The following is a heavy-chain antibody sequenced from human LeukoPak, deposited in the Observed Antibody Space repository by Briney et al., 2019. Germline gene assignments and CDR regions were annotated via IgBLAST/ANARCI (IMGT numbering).Heavy chain of an antibody. CDR3: ARVTGYSSGWYLDY. CDR2: ISHDDTGE. CDR1: GFIFSNYG. V-gene: IGHV3-30*03. J-gene: IGHJ4*02. Sequence: GRSLRLSCAASGFIFSNYGMHWVRQAPGKGLEWVAVISHDDTGEWYADSVQGRFTISRDNSKNTLSLQMDSLRAEDTAVYYCARVTGYSSGWYLDYWGQGTLVTVSS. D-gene: IGHD6-19*01.